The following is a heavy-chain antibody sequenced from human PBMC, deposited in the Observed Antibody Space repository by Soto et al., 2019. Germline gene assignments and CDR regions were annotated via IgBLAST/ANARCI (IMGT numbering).Heavy chain of an antibody. J-gene: IGHJ4*02. D-gene: IGHD3-10*01. V-gene: IGHV1-3*01. CDR3: ARGSGLTYFDY. CDR1: GYTFTSYA. Sequence: QVQLVQSGAEVKKPGASVKVSCKASGYTFTSYAMHWVRQAPGQRLEWMGWINAGNGNTKYSQKLQGRVTITRDTSATTAYREMSSQTTEQTAVYYWARGSGLTYFDYWGQGTLVTVSS. CDR2: INAGNGNT.